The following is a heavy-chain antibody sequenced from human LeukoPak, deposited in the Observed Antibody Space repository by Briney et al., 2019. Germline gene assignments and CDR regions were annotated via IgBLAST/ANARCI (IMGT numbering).Heavy chain of an antibody. J-gene: IGHJ4*02. D-gene: IGHD2-15*01. V-gene: IGHV3-33*01. Sequence: GRSLRLSCAASGFTFSSYGMHWVRRAPGKGLEWVAVMYYDGISKYYADSVKGRFTISRDNSKNTLYLQMNSLRVEDTAVYYCARDYYCSGGSCLYFDYWGQGTLVTVSS. CDR3: ARDYYCSGGSCLYFDY. CDR2: MYYDGISK. CDR1: GFTFSSYG.